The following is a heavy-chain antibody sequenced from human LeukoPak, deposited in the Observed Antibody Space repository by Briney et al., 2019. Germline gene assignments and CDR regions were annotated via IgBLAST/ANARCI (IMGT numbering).Heavy chain of an antibody. J-gene: IGHJ3*02. CDR2: ISWNSGSI. CDR3: ATDWPSPRDAFDI. Sequence: GRSLRLSCAASGFTFDDYDMHWVRQAPGKGLEWVSGISWNSGSIGYADSVKGRFTISRDNAKNSLYLQMNSLRAEDTAVYYCATDWPSPRDAFDIWGQGTMVTVSS. V-gene: IGHV3-9*01. D-gene: IGHD3-9*01. CDR1: GFTFDDYD.